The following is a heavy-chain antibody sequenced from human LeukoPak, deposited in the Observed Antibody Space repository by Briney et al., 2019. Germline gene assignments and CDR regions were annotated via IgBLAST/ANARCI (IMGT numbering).Heavy chain of an antibody. V-gene: IGHV1-46*01. J-gene: IGHJ4*02. D-gene: IGHD3-22*01. CDR2: INSSGGGT. CDR3: ARASYYYDFSF. CDR1: GYXFTSYF. Sequence: ASVKVSCKASGYXFTSYFMHWVRQAPGQGLDWMGVINSSGGGTSYAQKFQGRVTMTRDTSTSTVYMELSSLRSEDTAVYYCARASYYYDFSFWGQGTLVTVSS.